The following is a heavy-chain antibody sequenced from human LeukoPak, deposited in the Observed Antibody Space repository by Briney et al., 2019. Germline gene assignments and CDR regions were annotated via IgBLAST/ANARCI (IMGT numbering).Heavy chain of an antibody. Sequence: GGSLRLSCAASGFTFGTYWMNWVRQAPGKGLEWVANIKQDGSETYYVDSVKGRFTISRDNAKKSLFLQMNSLRVEDTAVYYCARGRYSSSLGWGQGTLVNVSS. J-gene: IGHJ4*02. CDR3: ARGRYSSSLG. D-gene: IGHD2-2*01. CDR1: GFTFGTYW. V-gene: IGHV3-7*04. CDR2: IKQDGSET.